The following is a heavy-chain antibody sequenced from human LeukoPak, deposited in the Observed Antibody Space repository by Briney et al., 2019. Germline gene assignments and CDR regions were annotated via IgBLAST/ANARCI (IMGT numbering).Heavy chain of an antibody. CDR1: GYTFTGYY. J-gene: IGHJ6*02. D-gene: IGHD2-2*01. Sequence: GASVKVSCKASGYTFTGYYMHWVRQAPGQGLEWMGWINPNSGGTNYAQKFQGRVTMTRDTSISTAYMELSRLRSDDTAVYYCARVGYCSSTSCYYYYYGMDVWGRGTTVTVSS. CDR3: ARVGYCSSTSCYYYYYGMDV. V-gene: IGHV1-2*02. CDR2: INPNSGGT.